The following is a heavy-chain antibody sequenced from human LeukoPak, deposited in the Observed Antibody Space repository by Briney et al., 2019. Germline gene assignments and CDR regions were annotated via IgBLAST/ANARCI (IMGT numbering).Heavy chain of an antibody. V-gene: IGHV3-20*04. D-gene: IGHD3-22*01. Sequence: RAGGSLRLSCAASGFTFDDYGMSWVRQAPGKGLEWVSGINWNGGSTGYADSVKGRFTISRDNAKNSLYLQMNSLRAEDTAVYYCARLYYYDSSGYYPPPAAFDIWGQGTMVTVSS. J-gene: IGHJ3*02. CDR2: INWNGGST. CDR1: GFTFDDYG. CDR3: ARLYYYDSSGYYPPPAAFDI.